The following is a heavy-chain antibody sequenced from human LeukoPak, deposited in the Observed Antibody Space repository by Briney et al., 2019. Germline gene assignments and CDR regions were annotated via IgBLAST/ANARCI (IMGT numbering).Heavy chain of an antibody. J-gene: IGHJ4*02. CDR2: ISKNGGDT. D-gene: IGHD2-2*01. CDR1: GFTFSKFA. V-gene: IGHV3-23*01. CDR3: AKSTGRLDPFDY. Sequence: GGSLRLSCVASGFTFSKFAMSWVRQAPGKGLEWVSGISKNGGDTYYADSVKGRFTISRDNSKNTLSLQMNSLRVEDTAVYYCAKSTGRLDPFDYCGQGTLVPVSS.